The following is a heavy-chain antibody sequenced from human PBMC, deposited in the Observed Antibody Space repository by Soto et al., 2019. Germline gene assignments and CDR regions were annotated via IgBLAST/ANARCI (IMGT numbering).Heavy chain of an antibody. D-gene: IGHD2-15*01. Sequence: SETLSLTCTVSGGSISRSSYSWAWIRQPPGKGLEWIGTLYYSGNTYYNPSLKSRVTISVDTSKNQFSLKLSSVTAADTAVYYCATRQGGSYNWFDPWGQGTLVTVS. CDR2: LYYSGNT. CDR3: ATRQGGSYNWFDP. J-gene: IGHJ5*02. V-gene: IGHV4-39*01. CDR1: GGSISRSSYS.